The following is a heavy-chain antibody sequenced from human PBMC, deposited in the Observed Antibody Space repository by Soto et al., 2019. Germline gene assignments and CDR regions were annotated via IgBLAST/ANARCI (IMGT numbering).Heavy chain of an antibody. Sequence: EVQLVQSGAEVKKPGESLRISCKGSGYSFSNYWISWVRQMPGKGMEWMGRIDPSDSYTYYSPSFRGHVTITADKSSSTAYLQGSSLKASCTAMNYWARRLITMTVVANYWYFELWGRGTLVTVSS. D-gene: IGHD3-22*01. CDR2: IDPSDSYT. CDR1: GYSFSNYW. CDR3: ARRLITMTVVANYWYFEL. V-gene: IGHV5-10-1*01. J-gene: IGHJ2*01.